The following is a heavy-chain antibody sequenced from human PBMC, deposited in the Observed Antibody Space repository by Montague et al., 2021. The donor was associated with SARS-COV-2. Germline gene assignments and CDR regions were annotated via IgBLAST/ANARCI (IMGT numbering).Heavy chain of an antibody. Sequence: SETLSLTCAVSGGSFSGFYWSWVRQPPGKGLEWIGEINHGGSTKYSSSLKSRLTISADTSKNQFSLKLTSVAAADTAVYYCARLRDGVVPSPILGVGPYYSYYYMDVWGRGTTVTVSS. CDR1: GGSFSGFY. V-gene: IGHV4-34*01. D-gene: IGHD3-10*01. CDR2: INHGGST. J-gene: IGHJ6*03. CDR3: ARLRDGVVPSPILGVGPYYSYYYMDV.